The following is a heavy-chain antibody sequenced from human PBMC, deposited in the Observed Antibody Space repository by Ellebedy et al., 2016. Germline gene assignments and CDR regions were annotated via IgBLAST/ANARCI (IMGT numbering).Heavy chain of an antibody. Sequence: ASVKVSCKTSGYTFSDYFMHWVRRAPGQGLEWMGWINPHNGGTNYAQNFQGRVTMTRDTSIDTVYMELTRLTSDDTAVYYCARGKRTFLWSDYWGQGTLVTVSS. CDR3: ARGKRTFLWSDY. CDR2: INPHNGGT. J-gene: IGHJ4*02. V-gene: IGHV1-2*02. D-gene: IGHD2-21*01. CDR1: GYTFSDYF.